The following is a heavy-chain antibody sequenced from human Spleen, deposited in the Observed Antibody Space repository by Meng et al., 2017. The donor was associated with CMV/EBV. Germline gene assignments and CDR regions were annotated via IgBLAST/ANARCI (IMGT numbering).Heavy chain of an antibody. CDR1: GFTFSNSG. CDR3: ARVLAVSGST. CDR2: IQFDGSNK. J-gene: IGHJ4*02. V-gene: IGHV3-30*02. Sequence: LSCTSSGFTFSNSGMHWVRQAPGKGLEWVALIQFDGSNKYYADSVKGRFTVSRDNSKSTLYLQMNSLRPDDTAMYYCARVLAVSGSTWGQGTLVTVSS. D-gene: IGHD6-19*01.